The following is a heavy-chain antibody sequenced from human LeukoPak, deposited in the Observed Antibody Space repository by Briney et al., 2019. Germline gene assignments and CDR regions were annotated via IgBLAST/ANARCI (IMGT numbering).Heavy chain of an antibody. J-gene: IGHJ6*02. CDR2: IIPILGIA. CDR1: GYTFTGYY. V-gene: IGHV1-69*02. CDR3: ARARYCSSTSCSGTNYYYGMDV. D-gene: IGHD2-2*01. Sequence: GASVKVSCKASGYTFTGYYMHWVRQAPGQGLEWMGRIIPILGIANYAQKFQGRVTITADKSTSTAYMELSSLRSEDTAVYYCARARYCSSTSCSGTNYYYGMDVWGQGTTVTVSS.